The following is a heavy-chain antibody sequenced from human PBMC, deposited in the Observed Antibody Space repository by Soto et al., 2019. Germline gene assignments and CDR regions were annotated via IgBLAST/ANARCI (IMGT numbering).Heavy chain of an antibody. J-gene: IGHJ3*02. V-gene: IGHV1-69*13. Sequence: GASVKVSCKASGYTFTSYDINWVRQATGQGLEWMGGIIPIFGTANYAQKFQGRVTITADESTSTAYMELSSLRSEDTAVYYCASPTTHHAFDIWGQGTMVTVSS. CDR2: IIPIFGTA. D-gene: IGHD1-26*01. CDR1: GYTFTSYD. CDR3: ASPTTHHAFDI.